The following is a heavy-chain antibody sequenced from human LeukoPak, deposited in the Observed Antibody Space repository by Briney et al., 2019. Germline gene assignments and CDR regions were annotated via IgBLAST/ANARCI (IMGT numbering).Heavy chain of an antibody. CDR1: GFTFSSYA. V-gene: IGHV3-23*01. D-gene: IGHD6-19*01. CDR3: AKGKQWPGGYFDY. J-gene: IGHJ4*02. CDR2: IGGSGGST. Sequence: PGGSLRLSCAASGFTFSSYAMSWVRQAPGKGVEWVSAIGGSGGSTYYADSVKGRFTISRDNSKNTLYLQMNSLRAEDTAVYYCAKGKQWPGGYFDYWGQGTLVTVSS.